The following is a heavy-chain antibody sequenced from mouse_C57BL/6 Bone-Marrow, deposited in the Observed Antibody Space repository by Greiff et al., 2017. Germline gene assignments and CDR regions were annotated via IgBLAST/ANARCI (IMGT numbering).Heavy chain of an antibody. D-gene: IGHD3-3*01. CDR2: FYPGSGSI. V-gene: IGHV1-62-2*01. J-gene: IGHJ3*01. CDR1: GYTFTEYT. Sequence: QVQLKQSGAELVKPGASVKLSCTASGYTFTEYTIHWVKQRSGQGLEWIGWFYPGSGSIKYNEKFKDKATLTADKSSSTVYMELSSMTSEDSAVYFCARHEEGAGPFAYWGQGTLVTVSA. CDR3: ARHEEGAGPFAY.